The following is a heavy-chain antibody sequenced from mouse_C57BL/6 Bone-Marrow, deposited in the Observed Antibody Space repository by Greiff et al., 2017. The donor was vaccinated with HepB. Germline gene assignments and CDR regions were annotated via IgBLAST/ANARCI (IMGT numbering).Heavy chain of an antibody. Sequence: QVQLQQPGAELVKPGASVKLSCKASGYTFTSYWMHWVKQRPGQGLEWIGMIHPNSGSTNYNEKFKSKATLTVDKSSSTAYMQISSLTSEDSAVYYCARGGYGSSWGYFDVWGTGTTVTVSS. J-gene: IGHJ1*03. CDR3: ARGGYGSSWGYFDV. D-gene: IGHD1-1*01. CDR2: IHPNSGST. CDR1: GYTFTSYW. V-gene: IGHV1-64*01.